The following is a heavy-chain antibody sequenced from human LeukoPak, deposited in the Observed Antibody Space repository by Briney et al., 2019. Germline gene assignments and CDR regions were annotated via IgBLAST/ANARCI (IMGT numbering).Heavy chain of an antibody. CDR1: GYSISSGYY. D-gene: IGHD6-19*01. J-gene: IGHJ4*02. Sequence: SETLSLTCAVSGYSISSGYYWGWIRQPPGKGLEWIGSIYHSGSTYYNSSLKSRVTISVDTSKNQFSLKLSSVTAADTAVYYCARHAPHSSGWYSWDYWGQGTLVTVSS. CDR3: ARHAPHSSGWYSWDY. V-gene: IGHV4-38-2*01. CDR2: IYHSGST.